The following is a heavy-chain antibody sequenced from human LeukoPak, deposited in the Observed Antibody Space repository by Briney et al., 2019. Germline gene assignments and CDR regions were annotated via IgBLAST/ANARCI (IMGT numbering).Heavy chain of an antibody. CDR1: RFTFSSYW. V-gene: IGHV3-7*01. D-gene: IGHD1-7*01. Sequence: PGGSLRLSCAASRFTFSSYWMSWVRQAPGKGLEWVANIKQDGSEKYYVDSVKGRFTISRDNAKNSLYLQMNSLRAEDTAVYYCARAHNWKYGTFDYWGQGTLVTVSS. J-gene: IGHJ4*02. CDR2: IKQDGSEK. CDR3: ARAHNWKYGTFDY.